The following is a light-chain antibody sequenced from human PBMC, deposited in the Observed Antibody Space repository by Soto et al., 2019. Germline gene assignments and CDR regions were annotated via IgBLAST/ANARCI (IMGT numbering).Light chain of an antibody. CDR1: SSDVGGYNY. Sequence: QSALTQPPSASGSPGQSVTISCTGTSSDVGGYNYVSWYQQHPGKAPKLMIYEVSKRPSGVPDRFSGSKSGNTASLTVSGLQDEDEAAYYCSSYAGSNNLMFGGGTKLAVL. CDR3: SSYAGSNNLM. V-gene: IGLV2-8*01. CDR2: EVS. J-gene: IGLJ3*02.